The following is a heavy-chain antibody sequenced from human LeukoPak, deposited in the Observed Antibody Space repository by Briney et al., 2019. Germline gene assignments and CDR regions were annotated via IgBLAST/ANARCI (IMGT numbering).Heavy chain of an antibody. V-gene: IGHV3-23*01. D-gene: IGHD1-26*01. Sequence: PGGSLSFSCAASGFTFVGFAMSWVRRTPGKGLEWVSGISGSGDNTLYADSVKGRFTISRDNSKNTLYLEMNSLRAEDTAIYYCAKMKGHPLPKYYMDVWGQGTTVTVSS. CDR3: AKMKGHPLPKYYMDV. CDR1: GFTFVGFA. CDR2: ISGSGDNT. J-gene: IGHJ6*01.